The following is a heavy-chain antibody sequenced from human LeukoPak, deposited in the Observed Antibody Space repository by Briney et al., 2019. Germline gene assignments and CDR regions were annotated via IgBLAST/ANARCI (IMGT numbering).Heavy chain of an antibody. CDR3: AREGLLVSFDY. J-gene: IGHJ4*02. Sequence: ASVKVSCKASGYTFTGYYMHWVRQAPGQGLEWMGWINPNSGGTDYAQKFQGRVTMTRDTPISTAYMELSRLSSDDTAVYYCAREGLLVSFDYWGQGTLVTVSS. CDR2: INPNSGGT. CDR1: GYTFTGYY. D-gene: IGHD5/OR15-5a*01. V-gene: IGHV1-2*02.